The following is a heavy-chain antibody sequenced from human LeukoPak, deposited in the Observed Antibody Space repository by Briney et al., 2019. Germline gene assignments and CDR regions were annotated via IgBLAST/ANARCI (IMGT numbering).Heavy chain of an antibody. V-gene: IGHV4-61*01. J-gene: IGHJ3*01. Sequence: SETLSLTCTVSGGSISSSSYHWSWIRQPPGKGLEWIGYIYYSGSTNYNPPLKSRVTISVDTSKNQFSLKLSSVTAADTAVYYCARSRGYSGYAYDAFDLWGQGTMVTVSS. CDR3: ARSRGYSGYAYDAFDL. D-gene: IGHD5-12*01. CDR1: GGSISSSSYH. CDR2: IYYSGST.